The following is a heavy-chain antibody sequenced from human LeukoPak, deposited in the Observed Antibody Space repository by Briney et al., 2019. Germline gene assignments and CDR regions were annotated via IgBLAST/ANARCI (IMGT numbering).Heavy chain of an antibody. Sequence: ASVKVSCKVPGYTLTELSMHWVRQAPGKGLEWMGGFDPEDGETIYAQKFQGRVTMTEDTSTDTAYMELSSLRSEDTAVYYCATDTHYGDYFYYYYGMDVWGQGTTVTVSS. CDR1: GYTLTELS. V-gene: IGHV1-24*01. CDR3: ATDTHYGDYFYYYYGMDV. J-gene: IGHJ6*02. D-gene: IGHD4-17*01. CDR2: FDPEDGET.